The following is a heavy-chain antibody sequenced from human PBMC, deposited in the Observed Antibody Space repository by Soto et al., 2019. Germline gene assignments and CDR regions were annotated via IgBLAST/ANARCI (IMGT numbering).Heavy chain of an antibody. CDR1: GGSFSGYY. D-gene: IGHD3-9*01. CDR3: ARGRYDILTG. CDR2: INHSGST. V-gene: IGHV4-34*01. J-gene: IGHJ4*02. Sequence: SETLSLTCAVYGGSFSGYYWSWIRQPPGKGLEWIGEINHSGSTNYNPSLKSRVTISVDTSKNQFSLKLSSVTAADTAVYYCARGRYDILTGWGQGTLVTVSS.